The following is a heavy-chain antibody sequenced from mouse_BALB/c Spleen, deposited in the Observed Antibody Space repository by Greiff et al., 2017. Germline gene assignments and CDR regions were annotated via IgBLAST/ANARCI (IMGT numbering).Heavy chain of an antibody. CDR1: GFNIKDTY. Sequence: VQLKESGAELVQPGASVKLSCTASGFNIKDTYMHWVQQRPEQGLEWIGRIDPANGNTKYDPKFQGKATITADTSHSTAYLQMSSLTAEDTAVYYCARWEWLSAMDYWGQGTSVTVSS. CDR3: ARWEWLSAMDY. D-gene: IGHD1-2*01. V-gene: IGHV14-3*02. CDR2: IDPANGNT. J-gene: IGHJ4*01.